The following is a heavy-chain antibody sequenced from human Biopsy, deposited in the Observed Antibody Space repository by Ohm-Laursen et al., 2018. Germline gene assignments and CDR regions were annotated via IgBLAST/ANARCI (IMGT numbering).Heavy chain of an antibody. D-gene: IGHD2-15*01. CDR2: INPHSGTT. Sequence: ESSVKVSCKASGYTFTGQYLHWVRQVPGQGPEWMGWINPHSGTTKFAQDFQGRVTMTRDTSITTAYMELRRLRSDDTAVYYCAKGQDLRGGAEYFQHWGQGALVTVSS. J-gene: IGHJ1*01. V-gene: IGHV1-2*02. CDR1: GYTFTGQY. CDR3: AKGQDLRGGAEYFQH.